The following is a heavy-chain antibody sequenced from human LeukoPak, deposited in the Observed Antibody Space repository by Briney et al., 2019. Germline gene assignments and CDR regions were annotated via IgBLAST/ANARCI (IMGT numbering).Heavy chain of an antibody. V-gene: IGHV1-69*11. Sequence: SVKVSCKTSGGTFSSYAISWVRQAPGQGLEWMGRIIPILGTANYAQKFQGRVTITADESTSTAYMELSSLRSEDTAVYYCARWEDDYSNQKGRWYFQHWGQGTLVTVSS. CDR2: IIPILGTA. CDR3: ARWEDDYSNQKGRWYFQH. CDR1: GGTFSSYA. D-gene: IGHD4-11*01. J-gene: IGHJ1*01.